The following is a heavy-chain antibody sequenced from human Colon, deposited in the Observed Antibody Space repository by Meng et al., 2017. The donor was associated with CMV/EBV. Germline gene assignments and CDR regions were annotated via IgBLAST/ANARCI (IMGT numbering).Heavy chain of an antibody. V-gene: IGHV1-46*01. Sequence: ASVKVSCKASGYIFTSYYIHWVRQAPGQGLEWMRTINPSGGTTRYAQNFQGRLTVTRDTSTNSVYMELTSLRSEDMAVYYCARSVQVAQYFDHWGQGTLVTVSS. CDR3: ARSVQVAQYFDH. D-gene: IGHD5-12*01. J-gene: IGHJ4*02. CDR1: GYIFTSYY. CDR2: INPSGGTT.